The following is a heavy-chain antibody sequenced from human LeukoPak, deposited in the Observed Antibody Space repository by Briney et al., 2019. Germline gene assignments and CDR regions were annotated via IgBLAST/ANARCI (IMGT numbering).Heavy chain of an antibody. Sequence: SETLSLTCTVSGGSISSYYWSWIRQPPGKGLEWIGYTYYSGSTNYNPSLKSRVTISVDTSKNQFSLKLSSVTAADTAVYYCASLYGSGRRFDPWGQGTLVTVSS. J-gene: IGHJ5*02. CDR3: ASLYGSGRRFDP. D-gene: IGHD3-10*01. CDR1: GGSISSYY. CDR2: TYYSGST. V-gene: IGHV4-59*01.